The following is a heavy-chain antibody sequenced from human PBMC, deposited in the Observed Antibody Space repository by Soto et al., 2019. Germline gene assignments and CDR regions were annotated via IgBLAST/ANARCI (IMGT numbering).Heavy chain of an antibody. CDR2: ISSSSSYI. J-gene: IGHJ5*02. CDR1: GFTFSSYR. D-gene: IGHD3-22*01. Sequence: GGSLSLSCAASGFTFSSYRMNWVRQAPGKGLEWVSSISSSSSYIYYADSVKGRFTISRDNAKNSLYLQMNNPRAEDTAVYYCARLLYYYDTSGYLFDPWGQGTLVTVSS. CDR3: ARLLYYYDTSGYLFDP. V-gene: IGHV3-21*01.